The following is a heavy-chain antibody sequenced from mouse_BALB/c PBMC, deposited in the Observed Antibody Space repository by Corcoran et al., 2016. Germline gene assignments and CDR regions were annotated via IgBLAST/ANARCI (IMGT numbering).Heavy chain of an antibody. CDR2: INPYNGAT. J-gene: IGHJ2*01. CDR1: GYSFTGYY. CDR3: AREIYGYFDY. Sequence: EVQLQQSGPELVKPGASVKISCKASGYSFTGYYMHWVTQSHVKSIEWIGRINPYNGATSYNQNFKDKASLTVDKSSSTAYMELHSLTSEDSAVYYCAREIYGYFDYWGQGTTLTVSS. D-gene: IGHD1-1*01. V-gene: IGHV1-26*01.